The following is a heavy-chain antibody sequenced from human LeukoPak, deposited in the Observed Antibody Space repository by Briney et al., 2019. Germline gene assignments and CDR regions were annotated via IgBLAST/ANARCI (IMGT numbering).Heavy chain of an antibody. CDR2: INSDGSST. Sequence: GGSLRLSCAASGFTFSSYWMHWVRQAPGKGLVWVSRINSDGSSTSYADSVKGRFTISRDNAKNTLYLQMNSLRAEDTAVYYCASITITMVRGVIISPMDVWGKGTTVTISS. CDR1: GFTFSSYW. V-gene: IGHV3-74*01. D-gene: IGHD3-10*01. CDR3: ASITITMVRGVIISPMDV. J-gene: IGHJ6*03.